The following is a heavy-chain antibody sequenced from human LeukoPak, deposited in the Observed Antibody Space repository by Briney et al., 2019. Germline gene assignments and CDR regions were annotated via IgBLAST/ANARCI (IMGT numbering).Heavy chain of an antibody. J-gene: IGHJ4*02. CDR2: INPSGGAT. CDR1: GYTFTSYY. CDR3: ARATLSDYYFNY. Sequence: ASVKVSCKASGYTFTSYYMHWVRQAPGQGLEWMGIINPSGGATSYAQKFQGRVTLTRDTSTNTVYMELSSLRYEDTAVYFCARATLSDYYFNYWGQGTLVTVSS. V-gene: IGHV1-46*01.